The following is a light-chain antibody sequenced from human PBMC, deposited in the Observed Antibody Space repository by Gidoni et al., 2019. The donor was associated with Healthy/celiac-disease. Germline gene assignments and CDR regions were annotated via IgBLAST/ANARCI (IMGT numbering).Light chain of an antibody. CDR1: QSVSSY. J-gene: IGKJ4*01. Sequence: EIVLTQSPATLSLSPGERATLSCRASQSVSSYLAWYQQKPCQAPRLLIYDASNRATGIPARFSGSGSGTDFTLTISSLEPEDFAVYYCQQRSNWPPLTFGGXTKVEIK. V-gene: IGKV3-11*01. CDR3: QQRSNWPPLT. CDR2: DAS.